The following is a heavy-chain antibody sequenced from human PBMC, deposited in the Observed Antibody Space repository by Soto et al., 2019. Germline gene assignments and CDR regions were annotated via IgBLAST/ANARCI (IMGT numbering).Heavy chain of an antibody. V-gene: IGHV1-8*01. CDR3: ARGRPIDIVVVVAATIQH. D-gene: IGHD2-15*01. CDR2: MNPNSGNT. J-gene: IGHJ1*01. Sequence: ASVKVSCKASGYTFTSYDINWVRQATGQGLEWMGWMNPNSGNTGYAQKFQGRVTMTRNTSISTAYMELSSLRSEDTAVYYCARGRPIDIVVVVAATIQHWGHGTLVTVSS. CDR1: GYTFTSYD.